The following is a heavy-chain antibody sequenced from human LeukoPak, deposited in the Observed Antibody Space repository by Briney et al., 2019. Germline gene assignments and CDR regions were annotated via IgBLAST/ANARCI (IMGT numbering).Heavy chain of an antibody. J-gene: IGHJ4*02. V-gene: IGHV3-15*01. D-gene: IGHD6-19*01. Sequence: GGSLRLSCAASGFTFNYAWMIWVRQAPGRGLVWVARIKRKTDGGTTDYAVPVKGRFTVYRDDSKNTLYLQMNSLKTEDTAVYYCTTYSSGWYFDYWGQGTLVTVSS. CDR1: GFTFNYAW. CDR3: TTYSSGWYFDY. CDR2: IKRKTDGGTT.